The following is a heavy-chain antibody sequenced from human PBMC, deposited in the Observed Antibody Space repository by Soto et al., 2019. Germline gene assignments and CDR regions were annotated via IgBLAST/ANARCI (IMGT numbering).Heavy chain of an antibody. CDR3: TDSGPFDY. J-gene: IGHJ4*02. CDR2: IKSEAAGGTT. Sequence: KPGGSLRLSCAGSGFTFDNAWLTWGRQAPGKGLEWIGRIKSEAAGGTTDYAAPVKGRFTISRDDSKNTLYLQMNSLKTEDTAVYYCTDSGPFDYWGQGTLVTVSS. CDR1: GFTFDNAW. D-gene: IGHD2-21*01. V-gene: IGHV3-15*01.